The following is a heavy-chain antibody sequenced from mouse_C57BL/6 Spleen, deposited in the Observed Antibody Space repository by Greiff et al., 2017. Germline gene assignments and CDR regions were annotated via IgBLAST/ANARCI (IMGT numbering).Heavy chain of an antibody. J-gene: IGHJ4*01. CDR3: ARSTTVVEMDD. CDR2: INPSSGYT. D-gene: IGHD1-1*01. V-gene: IGHV1-4*01. CDR1: GYTFTSYT. Sequence: QVQLQQSGAELARPGASVKMSCKASGYTFTSYTMHWVKQRPGQGLEWIGYINPSSGYTKYNQKFKDKATLTADKSSSTAYMQLRSLTSEDSAVYYCARSTTVVEMDDWGQGTSVTVSS.